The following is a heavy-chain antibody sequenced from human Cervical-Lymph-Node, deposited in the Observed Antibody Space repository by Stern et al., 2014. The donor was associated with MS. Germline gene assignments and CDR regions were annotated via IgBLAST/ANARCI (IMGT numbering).Heavy chain of an antibody. Sequence: EVHLVESGGGLVQPGGSLRLSCAASGFTFSSYAMSWVRQAPGKGLEWVSAISGGGGSTYFADSVKGRFSISRDNSQNTLFLQLMSLRAEDTAVYYCAKEGPVGRAYDYWGQGTLVTVSS. CDR3: AKEGPVGRAYDY. J-gene: IGHJ4*02. D-gene: IGHD2-15*01. CDR2: ISGGGGST. V-gene: IGHV3-23*04. CDR1: GFTFSSYA.